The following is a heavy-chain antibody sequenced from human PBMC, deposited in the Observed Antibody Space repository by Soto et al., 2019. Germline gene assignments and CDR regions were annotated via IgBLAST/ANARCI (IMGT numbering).Heavy chain of an antibody. J-gene: IGHJ4*02. Sequence: EVQLLESGGGLGQPGGSLRLSCAASGFTFNNYAMTWVRQAPGKGLEWVSAISGGGDTTSYSDSVKDRFTVSRDGSKNTLYLQMSSLRAEDTALYYCAKGRGGSGSLTPRVDFWGQGTLVTVSS. D-gene: IGHD3-10*01. CDR1: GFTFNNYA. V-gene: IGHV3-23*01. CDR2: ISGGGDTT. CDR3: AKGRGGSGSLTPRVDF.